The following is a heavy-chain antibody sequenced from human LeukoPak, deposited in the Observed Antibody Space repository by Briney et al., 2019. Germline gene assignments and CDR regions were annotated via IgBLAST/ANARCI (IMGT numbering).Heavy chain of an antibody. CDR3: ARRYCYDSSGYYNYYYMDV. Sequence: SETLSLTCTVSGGSISSYYWSWIRQPPGKGLEWIGYIYYSGSTNYNPSLKSRVTISVDTSKNQFPLKLSSVTAADTAVYYCARRYCYDSSGYYNYYYMDVWGKGTTVTVSS. CDR1: GGSISSYY. D-gene: IGHD3-22*01. J-gene: IGHJ6*03. V-gene: IGHV4-59*08. CDR2: IYYSGST.